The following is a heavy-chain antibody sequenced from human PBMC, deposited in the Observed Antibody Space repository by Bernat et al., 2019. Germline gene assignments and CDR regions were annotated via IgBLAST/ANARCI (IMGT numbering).Heavy chain of an antibody. CDR1: GFTFSSYA. V-gene: IGHV3-23*01. CDR2: IGGSGGST. Sequence: EVQVLESGGGLVQPEGSLRLSCTASGFTFSSYAMSWVRQAPGKGLEWVSTIGGSGGSTYYADSVKGRFTISRDNSKNTLYLQMNSLRAEDTAVYYCAKVGYKWFDPWGQGTLVTVSS. J-gene: IGHJ5*02. D-gene: IGHD3-16*01. CDR3: AKVGYKWFDP.